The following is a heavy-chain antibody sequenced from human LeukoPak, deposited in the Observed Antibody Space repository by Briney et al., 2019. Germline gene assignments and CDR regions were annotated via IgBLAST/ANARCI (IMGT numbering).Heavy chain of an antibody. CDR2: IHTSGES. V-gene: IGHV4-4*09. CDR3: ARLGSYHDF. Sequence: SETLSLTCTVSGASISNYYWSWIRQTPEKGLEWMGHIHTSGESRDYPSRESRLTMSIDTSRNQLSLKLTSVTAADTAVYFCARLGSYHDFWGQGALVTVSS. D-gene: IGHD1-26*01. CDR1: GASISNYY. J-gene: IGHJ4*02.